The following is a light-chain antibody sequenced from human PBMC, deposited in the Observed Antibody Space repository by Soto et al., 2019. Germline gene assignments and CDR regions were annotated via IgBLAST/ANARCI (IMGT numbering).Light chain of an antibody. Sequence: QSVLTQPPSVSGAPGQRVTISCTGSSSNIGAGYDVHWYQELPGTAPKLLIYGNSNRPSGVPDRFSGSKSGTSASLAITGLQAEDEADYDCQSYDSSLSALFGGGTKLTVI. V-gene: IGLV1-40*01. CDR2: GNS. CDR1: SSNIGAGYD. J-gene: IGLJ3*02. CDR3: QSYDSSLSAL.